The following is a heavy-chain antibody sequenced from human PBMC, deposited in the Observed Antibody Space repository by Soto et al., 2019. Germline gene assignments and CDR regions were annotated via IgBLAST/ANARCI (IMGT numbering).Heavy chain of an antibody. CDR3: ARMRAAGLYVMDV. CDR2: ISSSSYI. Sequence: PGGSLRLSCAASGFTFSSYSMNWVRQAPGKGLEWVSSISSSSYIYYADSVKVRFTISRDNAKNTQYLQMNSLRAEDTDVYYCARMRAAGLYVMDVWGQGTTVTVSS. CDR1: GFTFSSYS. J-gene: IGHJ6*02. V-gene: IGHV3-21*01. D-gene: IGHD6-13*01.